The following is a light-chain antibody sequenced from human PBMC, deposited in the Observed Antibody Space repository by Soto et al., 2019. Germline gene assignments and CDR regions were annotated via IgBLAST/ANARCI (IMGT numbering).Light chain of an antibody. V-gene: IGKV3-15*01. Sequence: EIVMTQSPATLSVSPGERATFSCRASQGVSNNLAWYQQKPGQAPRLLIYHASTRATGIPARFSGGGSGTEFTLTISSLQSEDFAVYYCQQYNKWPLTFGGGTKVEIK. J-gene: IGKJ4*01. CDR3: QQYNKWPLT. CDR2: HAS. CDR1: QGVSNN.